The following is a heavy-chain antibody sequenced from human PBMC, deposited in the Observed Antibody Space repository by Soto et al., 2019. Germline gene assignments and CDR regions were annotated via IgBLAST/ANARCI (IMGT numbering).Heavy chain of an antibody. CDR3: ARGASGRYYMDV. Sequence: EVQLVESGGVLVQPGGSLRLSCAASGFTFSSHWMHWVRQAQGKGLVWVSRINSDGSRINYADSVKGRLTISRDNAKNTVYLQMNSLRAEDTAVYICARGASGRYYMDVWGNGDTVTVSS. J-gene: IGHJ6*03. CDR2: INSDGSRI. D-gene: IGHD3-10*01. V-gene: IGHV3-74*01. CDR1: GFTFSSHW.